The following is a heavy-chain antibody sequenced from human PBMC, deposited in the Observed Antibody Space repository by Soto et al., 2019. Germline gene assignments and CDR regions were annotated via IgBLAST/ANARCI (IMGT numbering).Heavy chain of an antibody. J-gene: IGHJ5*02. V-gene: IGHV3-33*01. D-gene: IGHD2-15*01. Sequence: QVQLVESGGGVVQPGRSLRLSCAASGFTFSSYGMHGVRQAPGKGLEWVAVIWYDGSNKYYADSVKGRFTISRDNSKNTLYRKMNSVRAEDRGVYYCARECGYCSGGSCHGRFDPWGQGILVTVSS. CDR3: ARECGYCSGGSCHGRFDP. CDR2: IWYDGSNK. CDR1: GFTFSSYG.